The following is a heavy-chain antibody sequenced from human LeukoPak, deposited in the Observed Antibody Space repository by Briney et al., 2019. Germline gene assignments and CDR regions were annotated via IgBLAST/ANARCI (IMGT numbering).Heavy chain of an antibody. V-gene: IGHV3-48*01. J-gene: IGHJ4*02. Sequence: GGSLRLSCAASGFTFSTYSMNWVRQAPGKGLEWVSHITGSSIIYYSDSVKGRFTVSRDNAKNSLYLQMSSLRAEDTAVYYCASVRGGYWGQGTLVTVSS. CDR1: GFTFSTYS. CDR2: ITGSSII. CDR3: ASVRGGY. D-gene: IGHD3-16*01.